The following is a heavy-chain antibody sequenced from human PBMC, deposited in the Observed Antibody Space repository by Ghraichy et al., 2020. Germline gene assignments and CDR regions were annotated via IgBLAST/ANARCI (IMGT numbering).Heavy chain of an antibody. CDR3: ARISDYGGYYFDY. D-gene: IGHD4-17*01. CDR1: GDSISTSYY. J-gene: IGHJ4*02. Sequence: SETLSLTCTVFGDSISTSYYWGWIRQPPGKGLEWIGIVYRDGTTHYSPTLKSRVAISVDTSKNQLSLKVTSVTAADTAVYFCARISDYGGYYFDYWGQGTLVTVSS. CDR2: VYRDGTT. V-gene: IGHV4-39*01.